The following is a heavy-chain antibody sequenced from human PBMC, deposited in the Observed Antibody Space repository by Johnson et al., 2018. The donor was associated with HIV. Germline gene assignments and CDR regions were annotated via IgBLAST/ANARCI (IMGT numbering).Heavy chain of an antibody. D-gene: IGHD3-3*01. CDR2: IKSKTDGGRT. J-gene: IGHJ3*02. CDR3: TTGLTMCEVVLLDAFHI. CDR1: GFTFINAW. Sequence: VQLVESGGTLVKPGGSLSLSCAASGFTFINAWMTWVRQSPGKGLEWVGRIKSKTDGGRTVYAAPVTGRFTISRDDSKNTLYLQMNSLKTDDAAMYYCTTGLTMCEVVLLDAFHIWGQGTMVTVPS. V-gene: IGHV3-15*02.